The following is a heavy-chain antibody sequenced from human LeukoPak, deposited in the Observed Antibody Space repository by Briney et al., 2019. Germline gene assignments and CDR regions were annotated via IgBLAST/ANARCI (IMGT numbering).Heavy chain of an antibody. CDR2: ISNSGSTI. V-gene: IGHV3-11*01. D-gene: IGHD3-22*01. Sequence: RGSLRLSCAVSGFTFSDYYMSWIRQTPGKGLEWISYISNSGSTIYYADSVKGRFTISRDNAKNSLYLQMNSLRVEDTAVYFCARDGSNGYHNYWGQGTLVTVSS. CDR1: GFTFSDYY. CDR3: ARDGSNGYHNY. J-gene: IGHJ4*02.